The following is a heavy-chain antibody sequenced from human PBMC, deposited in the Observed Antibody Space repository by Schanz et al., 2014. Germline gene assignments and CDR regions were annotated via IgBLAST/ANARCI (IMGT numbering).Heavy chain of an antibody. Sequence: QVQLVESGGGVVQPGGSLRLSCAASRFTFSTYAMHWVRQAPGKGLGWLAVISSDGFNKFYADSVKGRFTISRDNAKNSLYLQMNSLRAEDTAIYFCARDEGRDGYNLAFDVWGQGTLVTVSS. CDR2: ISSDGFNK. V-gene: IGHV3-30*04. J-gene: IGHJ3*01. CDR1: RFTFSTYA. CDR3: ARDEGRDGYNLAFDV. D-gene: IGHD2-21*01.